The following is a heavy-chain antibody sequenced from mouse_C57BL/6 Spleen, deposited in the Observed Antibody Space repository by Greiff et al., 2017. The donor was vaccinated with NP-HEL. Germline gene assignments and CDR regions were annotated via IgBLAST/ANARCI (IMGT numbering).Heavy chain of an antibody. J-gene: IGHJ3*01. Sequence: VQLQQSGPVLVKPGASVKMSCKASGYTFTDYYMNWVKQSHGKSLEWIGVINPYNGGTSYNQKFKGKATLTVDKSSSTAYMELNSLTSEDSAVYYCARWATVGMGFAYWGQGTLVTVSA. V-gene: IGHV1-19*01. CDR1: GYTFTDYY. CDR2: INPYNGGT. CDR3: ARWATVGMGFAY. D-gene: IGHD1-1*01.